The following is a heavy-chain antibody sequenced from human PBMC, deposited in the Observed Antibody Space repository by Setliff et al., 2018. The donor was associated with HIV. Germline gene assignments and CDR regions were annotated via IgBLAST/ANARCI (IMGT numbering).Heavy chain of an antibody. J-gene: IGHJ4*02. CDR2: MHPNSGAT. Sequence: ASVKVSCKTSGYTFTASYLHWVRQAPGQGLQWMGWMHPNSGATKYAQKLRDRVTLTGDTSISTASMELSSLKSDDTAMYYCATSTSRFFWNGFYQGGFGSRNSHSFENWGQGTLVTVSS. CDR3: ATSTSRFFWNGFYQGGFGSRNSHSFEN. CDR1: GYTFTASY. V-gene: IGHV1-2*02. D-gene: IGHD3-3*01.